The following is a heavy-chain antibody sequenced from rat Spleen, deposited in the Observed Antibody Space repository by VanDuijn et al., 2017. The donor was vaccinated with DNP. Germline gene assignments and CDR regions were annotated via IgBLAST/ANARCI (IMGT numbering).Heavy chain of an antibody. J-gene: IGHJ3*01. Sequence: EVQLVESGGGLVQPGRSMKLSCTASGFTFSSFPMAWVRQLPSRGLQWVASITSGGGTASYPDSVKGRFTISRDDAKNTLYLQMDSLRSEDTATYYCATHTFTPGITTPFAYWGQGTLVTVSS. CDR1: GFTFSSFP. D-gene: IGHD1-4*01. CDR3: ATHTFTPGITTPFAY. CDR2: ITSGGGTA. V-gene: IGHV5-46*01.